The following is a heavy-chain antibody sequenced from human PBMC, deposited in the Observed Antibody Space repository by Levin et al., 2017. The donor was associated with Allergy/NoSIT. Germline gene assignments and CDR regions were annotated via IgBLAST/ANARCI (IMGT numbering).Heavy chain of an antibody. CDR1: GDSVSSSTYY. D-gene: IGHD6-19*01. Sequence: SETLSLTCTVSGDSVSSSTYYWGWIRQPPGKGLESIGSIYYSGSTYYNPSLKSRVTISVDTAKNQFSLRLISVTAADTAVYYCARHHKYTSGWSGQTDYWGQGTLVTVSS. CDR3: ARHHKYTSGWSGQTDY. V-gene: IGHV4-39*01. CDR2: IYYSGST. J-gene: IGHJ4*02.